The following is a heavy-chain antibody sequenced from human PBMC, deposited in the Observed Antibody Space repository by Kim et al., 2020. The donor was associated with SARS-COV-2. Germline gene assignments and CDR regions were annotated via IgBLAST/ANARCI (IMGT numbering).Heavy chain of an antibody. J-gene: IGHJ4*02. V-gene: IGHV1-69*02. CDR3: ARATYSGSYYSGDY. Sequence: AQKLQGRVTITADKSTSTAYMELSSLRSEDTAVYYCARATYSGSYYSGDYWGQGTLVTVSS. D-gene: IGHD1-26*01.